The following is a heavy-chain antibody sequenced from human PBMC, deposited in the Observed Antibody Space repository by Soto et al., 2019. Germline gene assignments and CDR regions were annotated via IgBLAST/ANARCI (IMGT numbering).Heavy chain of an antibody. CDR3: AREGGSYRPYYYYGMDV. D-gene: IGHD1-26*01. CDR2: IIPIFGTA. Sequence: ASVKVSCKASGGTFSSYAISWVRQAPGQGLEWMGGIIPIFGTANYAQKFQGRVTITADESTSTAYMELSSLRSEDTAVYYCAREGGSYRPYYYYGMDVWGQGTTVTSP. CDR1: GGTFSSYA. J-gene: IGHJ6*02. V-gene: IGHV1-69*13.